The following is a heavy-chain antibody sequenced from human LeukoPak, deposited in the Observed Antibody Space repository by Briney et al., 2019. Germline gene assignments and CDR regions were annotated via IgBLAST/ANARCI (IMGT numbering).Heavy chain of an antibody. J-gene: IGHJ4*02. CDR3: ARSEWYIALDY. CDR1: GGSISSHY. D-gene: IGHD3-3*01. Sequence: PSETLSLTCTVSGGSISSHYWSWIRQPPGKGLEWIGYIYYSGSTNYNPSLKSRVTISVDTSKNQFSLKLSSVTAADTAVYYCARSEWYIALDYWGQGTLVTVSS. V-gene: IGHV4-59*08. CDR2: IYYSGST.